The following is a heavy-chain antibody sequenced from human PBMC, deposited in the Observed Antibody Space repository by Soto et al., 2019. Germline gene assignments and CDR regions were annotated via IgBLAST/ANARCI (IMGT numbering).Heavy chain of an antibody. CDR3: ARDRLYYCGGDCYSDY. J-gene: IGHJ4*02. V-gene: IGHV1-18*01. Sequence: GASVKVSCKASGYTFTSYGISWVRQAPGQGLEWMGWISAYNGNTNYAQKLQGRVTMTTDTSTSTAYMELRSLRSDDTAVYYCARDRLYYCGGDCYSDYWGQGTLVTVSS. CDR2: ISAYNGNT. CDR1: GYTFTSYG. D-gene: IGHD2-21*02.